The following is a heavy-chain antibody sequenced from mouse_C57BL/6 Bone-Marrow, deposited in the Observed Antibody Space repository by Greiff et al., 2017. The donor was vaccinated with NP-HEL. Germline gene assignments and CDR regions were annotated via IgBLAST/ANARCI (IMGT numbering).Heavy chain of an antibody. J-gene: IGHJ2*01. D-gene: IGHD3-3*01. CDR2: IYPGSGNT. V-gene: IGHV1-76*01. CDR1: GYTFTDYY. CDR3: ARGGGWGRKGPDY. Sequence: QVQLQQSGAELVRSGASVKLSCKASGYTFTDYYINWVKQRPGQGLEWIARIYPGSGNTYYNEKFKGKATLTAEKSSSTAYMQLSSLTSEDSAVYFCARGGGWGRKGPDYWGQGTTLTVSS.